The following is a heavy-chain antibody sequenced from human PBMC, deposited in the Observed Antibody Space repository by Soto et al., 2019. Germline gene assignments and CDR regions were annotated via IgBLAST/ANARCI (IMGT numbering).Heavy chain of an antibody. Sequence: EVQLVESGGGLVQPGGSLRLSCAASGFTFSSYWMSWVRQAPGKGLEWVADIKQEGSEKYYVDSVKGRFTISRDNAKNSLYLKMNGLRAEDTAVYYSASVLTGAFAYWGQGTLVSVSS. D-gene: IGHD3-9*01. CDR1: GFTFSSYW. CDR2: IKQEGSEK. J-gene: IGHJ4*02. V-gene: IGHV3-7*01. CDR3: ASVLTGAFAY.